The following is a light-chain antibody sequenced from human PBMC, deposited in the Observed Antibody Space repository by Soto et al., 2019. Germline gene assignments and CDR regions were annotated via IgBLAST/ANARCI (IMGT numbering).Light chain of an antibody. CDR2: GAS. Sequence: EIVMTQSPATLSVSPGERATLSCRASQSVSSDLAWYQQKPGQAPRLLIYGASTRATGIPATFSGSGSGTEFTLTISSLHSEDFAGYYCQQYNSWPFTFGGGTKVDIK. CDR1: QSVSSD. CDR3: QQYNSWPFT. V-gene: IGKV3-15*01. J-gene: IGKJ4*01.